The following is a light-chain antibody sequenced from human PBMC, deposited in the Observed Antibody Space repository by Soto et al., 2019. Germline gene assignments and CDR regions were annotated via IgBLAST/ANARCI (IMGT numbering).Light chain of an antibody. CDR2: EDS. Sequence: QSARTQPASVSGSPGQSITISCTGTSSDAGNYNFVSWYQQHPGKAPKVIIYEDSTRPSGVSNRISGSKSGNTASLTISGLQAEDEDDYYCCSYAGSSTSWVFGGGTKLTVL. J-gene: IGLJ3*02. CDR1: SSDAGNYNF. CDR3: CSYAGSSTSWV. V-gene: IGLV2-23*01.